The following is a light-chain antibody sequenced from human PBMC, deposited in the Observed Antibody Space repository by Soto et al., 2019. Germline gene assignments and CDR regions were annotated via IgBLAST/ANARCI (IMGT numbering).Light chain of an antibody. J-gene: IGLJ1*01. CDR3: ISYTDSSTPYV. V-gene: IGLV2-14*01. CDR1: SSDVGSYSR. Sequence: QSVLTQPRSVSGSPGQSITISCSGTSSDVGSYSRVAWYQQFPGKTPKLIIYEVTYRPSGVSHRFSASKSGNTASLTISGLQAGDEADYYCISYTDSSTPYVFGTGTKVTVL. CDR2: EVT.